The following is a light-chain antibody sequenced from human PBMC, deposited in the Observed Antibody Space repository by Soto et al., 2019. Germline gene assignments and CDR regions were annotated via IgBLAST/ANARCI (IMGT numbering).Light chain of an antibody. Sequence: QSALTQPPSASGSPGQSVTISCTGTSSDVGAYKYVSWYRQYPGKAPKLMIYEVTKRPSGVPDRFSGSKSGNTASLTVSGLQAEDEADYYCTSYVGNDIGVFGGGTKLTVL. V-gene: IGLV2-8*01. J-gene: IGLJ3*02. CDR2: EVT. CDR1: SSDVGAYKY. CDR3: TSYVGNDIGV.